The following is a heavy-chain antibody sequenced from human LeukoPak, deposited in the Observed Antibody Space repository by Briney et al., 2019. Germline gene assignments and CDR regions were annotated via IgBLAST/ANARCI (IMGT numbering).Heavy chain of an antibody. D-gene: IGHD1-26*01. V-gene: IGHV3-23*01. Sequence: GGSLRLSCAASGFTFSSYAMSWVRQAPGKGLEWVSAISGSGSSTYYADSVKGRFTISRDNSKNTLYLQMNSLRAEDTAVYYCAKDKGWGYSAYDCYGMDVWGQGTTVAVSS. CDR1: GFTFSSYA. J-gene: IGHJ6*02. CDR3: AKDKGWGYSAYDCYGMDV. CDR2: ISGSGSST.